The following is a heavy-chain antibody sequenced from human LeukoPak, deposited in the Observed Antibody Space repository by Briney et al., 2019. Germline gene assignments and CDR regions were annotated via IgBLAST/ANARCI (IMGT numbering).Heavy chain of an antibody. CDR2: ITPIFATA. CDR1: GGTFSNYA. Sequence: SVKVSCKASGGTFSNYAISWVRQAPGQGLEWMGGITPIFATANYAQKFQGRVTVTAGKSTSTVYVELISLRSEDTAVYYCASPAGGDYYDDSGYYYYWGQGTLVTVSS. D-gene: IGHD3-22*01. J-gene: IGHJ4*02. V-gene: IGHV1-69*06. CDR3: ASPAGGDYYDDSGYYYY.